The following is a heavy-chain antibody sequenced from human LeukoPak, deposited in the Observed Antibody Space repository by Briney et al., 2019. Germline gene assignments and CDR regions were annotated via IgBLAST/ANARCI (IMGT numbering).Heavy chain of an antibody. V-gene: IGHV4-30-4*01. CDR1: GGSISSGDYY. Sequence: SQTLSLTCTVSGGSISSGDYYWSWIRQPPGKGLEWIGYIYYSGSTYYNPSLKSRVTISVDTSKNQFSLKLSSVTAADTAVYYCASMIAARPQIDYWGQGTLVTVSS. J-gene: IGHJ4*02. CDR2: IYYSGST. CDR3: ASMIAARPQIDY. D-gene: IGHD6-6*01.